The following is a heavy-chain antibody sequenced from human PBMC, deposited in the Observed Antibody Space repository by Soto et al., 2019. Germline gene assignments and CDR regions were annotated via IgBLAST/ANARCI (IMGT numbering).Heavy chain of an antibody. D-gene: IGHD1-26*01. J-gene: IGHJ4*02. CDR3: ARGVSALLGSQGRQRDY. Sequence: QVQLQQWGAGLLAPSETLSLTCAVYGGSISGYYWNWIRQPPGKGLEWIGEINHSGTTNYNPSLKSRVTISIDTSKNQFSLNLNSVTTADTAVYYCARGVSALLGSQGRQRDYWGQGTLVTVSS. V-gene: IGHV4-34*01. CDR2: INHSGTT. CDR1: GGSISGYY.